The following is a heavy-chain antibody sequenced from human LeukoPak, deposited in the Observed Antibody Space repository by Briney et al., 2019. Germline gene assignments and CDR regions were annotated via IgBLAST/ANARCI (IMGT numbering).Heavy chain of an antibody. CDR1: GYSFTSYW. CDR2: IYPGDSDT. V-gene: IGHV5-51*01. J-gene: IGHJ4*02. D-gene: IGHD5-18*01. CDR3: ARHHVDTAMVTDY. Sequence: PAESLKISCKGSGYSFTSYWIGWVRQMPGKGLEWMGIIYPGDSDTRYSPSFQGQVTISADKSISTAYPQWSSLKASDTAMYYCARHHVDTAMVTDYWGQGTLVTVSS.